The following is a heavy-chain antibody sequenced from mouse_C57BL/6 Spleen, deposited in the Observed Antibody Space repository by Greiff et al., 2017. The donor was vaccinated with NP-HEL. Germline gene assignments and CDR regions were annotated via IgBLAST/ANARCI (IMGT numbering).Heavy chain of an antibody. D-gene: IGHD2-4*01. CDR2: IYPGDGDT. CDR3: ARATMITPFDY. Sequence: QVQLQQSGAELVKPGASVKISCKASGYAFSGYWMNWVKQRPGKGLEWIGQIYPGDGDTNYNGKFKGKATLTADKSSSTAYMQLSSLTSEDSAVYFCARATMITPFDYWGQGTTLTVSS. CDR1: GYAFSGYW. V-gene: IGHV1-80*01. J-gene: IGHJ2*01.